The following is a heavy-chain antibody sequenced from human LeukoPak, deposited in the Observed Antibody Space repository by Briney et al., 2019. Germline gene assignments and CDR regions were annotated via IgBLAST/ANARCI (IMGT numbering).Heavy chain of an antibody. V-gene: IGHV4-38-2*02. Sequence: SETLSLTCSVSGYSISSGYYWGWIRQPPGKGLEWIGSIYHSGSTYYNPSLRSRVTISVDTSKKQFSLKLSSVTATDAAVYYCARGESGSDRPFDYWGQRTLVTVSS. D-gene: IGHD1-26*01. J-gene: IGHJ4*02. CDR1: GYSISSGYY. CDR3: ARGESGSDRPFDY. CDR2: IYHSGST.